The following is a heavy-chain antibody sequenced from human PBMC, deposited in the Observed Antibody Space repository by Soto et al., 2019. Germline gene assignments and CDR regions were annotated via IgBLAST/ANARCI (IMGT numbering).Heavy chain of an antibody. D-gene: IGHD5-12*01. V-gene: IGHV6-1*01. CDR1: GDSVSSNTAS. Sequence: SQTLSLTCAISGDSVSSNTASWNWIRQSPSRGLEWLGRTYFRSKWYNDYAVSVKSRIIINPDTSNNQFSLQLNSVTPEDTAVYFCAKGDNLGPKTGYAFDPWGQGIMVTV. CDR2: TYFRSKWYN. J-gene: IGHJ5*02. CDR3: AKGDNLGPKTGYAFDP.